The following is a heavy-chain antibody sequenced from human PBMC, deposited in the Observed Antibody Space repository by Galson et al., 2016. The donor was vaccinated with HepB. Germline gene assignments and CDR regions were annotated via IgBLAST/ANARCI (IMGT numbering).Heavy chain of an antibody. D-gene: IGHD6-13*01. J-gene: IGHJ1*01. CDR2: INSDGSST. V-gene: IGHV3-74*01. CDR3: AVYSFPIAAAGPARSLQH. CDR1: GFTFCSSW. Sequence: SLRLSCAASGFTFCSSWMHWVRQAPGKGLVWVSRINSDGSSTNYADSVKGRFTISRDNAKNTLYLQMNSLRAEDTAVYYCAVYSFPIAAAGPARSLQHWGQGTLVTVSS.